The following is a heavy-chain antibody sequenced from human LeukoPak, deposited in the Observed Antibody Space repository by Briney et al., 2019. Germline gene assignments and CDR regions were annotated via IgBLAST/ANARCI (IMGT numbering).Heavy chain of an antibody. D-gene: IGHD6-6*01. J-gene: IGHJ3*02. CDR2: IIPILGTA. V-gene: IGHV1-69*01. Sequence: ASVKVSCKASGGTFSSYAISWVRQAPGQGLEWMGGIIPILGTANYAQKFQGRVTITADESTSTAYMELSSLRSEDTAVYYCARFASYDAFDIWGQGTMVTVSS. CDR3: ARFASYDAFDI. CDR1: GGTFSSYA.